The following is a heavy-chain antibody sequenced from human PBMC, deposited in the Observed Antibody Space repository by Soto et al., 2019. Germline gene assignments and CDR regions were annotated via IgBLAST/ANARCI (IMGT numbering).Heavy chain of an antibody. J-gene: IGHJ4*02. Sequence: EVHLVESGGGLVQPGGSLRLSCAASGFTFSSSWMHWVRQAPGKGLVWVSRIHGDGNTAKYADSVKGRFTISRDNAKNTLYLQMTSLGAEDTAVYYFERVDCTTTDCCGWGKGHLLTLSS. CDR3: ERVDCTTTDCCG. D-gene: IGHD2-2*01. CDR2: IHGDGNTA. V-gene: IGHV3-74*03. CDR1: GFTFSSSW.